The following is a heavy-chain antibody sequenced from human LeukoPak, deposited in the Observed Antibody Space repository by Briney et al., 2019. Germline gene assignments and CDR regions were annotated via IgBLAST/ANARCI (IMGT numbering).Heavy chain of an antibody. CDR3: ATPLDYYDRSDSHQGGD. CDR1: GFTFSSSA. CDR2: ISASGGST. V-gene: IGHV3-23*01. D-gene: IGHD3-22*01. Sequence: GGSLRLSCAASGFTFSSSAMSWVRQVPGKGLEWVSGISASGGSTSYADSVRGRFTISRDNAKNSLYLQMNSLRAEDTAVYYCATPLDYYDRSDSHQGGDWGQGTLVTVSS. J-gene: IGHJ4*02.